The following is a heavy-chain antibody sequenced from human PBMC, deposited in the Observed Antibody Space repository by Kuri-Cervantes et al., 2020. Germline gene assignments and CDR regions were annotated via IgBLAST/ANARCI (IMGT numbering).Heavy chain of an antibody. J-gene: IGHJ6*02. CDR1: GFTFSSYW. Sequence: GGSLRLSCAASGFTFSSYWMSWVRQAPGKGLEWVANIKQDGSEKYYVDSVKGRFTISRDNAKNSLYLQMNSLRAEDTAVYYCARDAGATGYYYYGMDVWGQGTTVTVSS. CDR2: IKQDGSEK. V-gene: IGHV3-7*01. D-gene: IGHD1-26*01. CDR3: ARDAGATGYYYYGMDV.